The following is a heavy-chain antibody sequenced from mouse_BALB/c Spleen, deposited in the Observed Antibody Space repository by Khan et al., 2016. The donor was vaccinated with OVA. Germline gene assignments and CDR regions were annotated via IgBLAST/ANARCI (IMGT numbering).Heavy chain of an antibody. CDR1: GYTFTSYW. J-gene: IGHJ4*01. D-gene: IGHD1-1*01. CDR2: ISPGSGTP. V-gene: IGHV1S41*01. Sequence: DLVKPGASVKLSCKASGYTFTSYWINWIKQRPGQGLEWIGRISPGSGTPSYNEMFKGKATLTVDISSNTAYIQLSSLSSEDSAVYCCARENYYGSSHDAMDYWGQGTSVTVSS. CDR3: ARENYYGSSHDAMDY.